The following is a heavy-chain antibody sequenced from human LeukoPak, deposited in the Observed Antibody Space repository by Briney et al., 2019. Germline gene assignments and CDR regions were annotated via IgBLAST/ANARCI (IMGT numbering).Heavy chain of an antibody. CDR1: GYTFSSYV. V-gene: IGHV1-3*01. CDR3: ARHGYGMDV. CDR2: INAGNGNT. Sequence: ASVKVSCKASGYTFSSYVMHWVRQAPGQRLEWMGWINAGNGNTKYSHKFQGRVTITRDTSASTAYMELSSLRSEDTAVYYCARHGYGMDVWGQGTTVTVSS. J-gene: IGHJ6*02.